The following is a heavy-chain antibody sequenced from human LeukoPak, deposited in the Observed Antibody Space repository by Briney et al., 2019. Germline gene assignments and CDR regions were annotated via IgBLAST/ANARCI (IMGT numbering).Heavy chain of an antibody. CDR2: INPNSGGT. D-gene: IGHD3-3*01. J-gene: IGHJ6*03. Sequence: ASVNVSCKASGYTFTGYNMHWVRQAPGQGLEWMGWINPNSGGTNFAQKFQGRITMTRDTSISTAYMELSSLRSDDTAVYYCARAAGFWSGQDYYMDVWGKGTTVTVSS. V-gene: IGHV1-2*02. CDR3: ARAAGFWSGQDYYMDV. CDR1: GYTFTGYN.